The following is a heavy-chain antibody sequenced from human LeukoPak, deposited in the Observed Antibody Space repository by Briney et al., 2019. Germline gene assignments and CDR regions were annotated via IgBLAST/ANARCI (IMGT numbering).Heavy chain of an antibody. J-gene: IGHJ6*03. V-gene: IGHV3-11*04. CDR1: GFSFSDYY. CDR3: ARDNPDPSYLWGTYRPPYYYYYMDV. CDR2: IGSSDSTI. D-gene: IGHD3-16*02. Sequence: PGGSLRLSCAASGFSFSDYYMSWIRQAPGKGLEWISYIGSSDSTIYYADSVKGRFTISRDNAKNSLYLQLNSLRAEDTAVYYCARDNPDPSYLWGTYRPPYYYYYMDVWGKGTTVTVSS.